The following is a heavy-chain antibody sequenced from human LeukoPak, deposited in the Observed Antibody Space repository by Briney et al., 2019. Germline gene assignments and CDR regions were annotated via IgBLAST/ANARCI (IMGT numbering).Heavy chain of an antibody. Sequence: GGSLRLSCAASGFTFDDYGMSWVRQAPGKGLEWVSGINWNGGSTGYADSVKGRFTISRDNAKNSLYLQMNSLRAEDTALYYCARAFPPRRSSGYYYWGQGTLVTVSS. V-gene: IGHV3-20*04. D-gene: IGHD3-22*01. J-gene: IGHJ4*02. CDR3: ARAFPPRRSSGYYY. CDR2: INWNGGST. CDR1: GFTFDDYG.